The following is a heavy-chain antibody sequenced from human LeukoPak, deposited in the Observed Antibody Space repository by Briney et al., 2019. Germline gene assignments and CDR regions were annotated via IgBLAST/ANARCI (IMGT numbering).Heavy chain of an antibody. V-gene: IGHV1-2*06. Sequence: ASVKVSCKASGYTFTGYYMHWVRQAPGQGLEWMGRINPNSGGTNYAQKFQGRVTMTRDTSISTAYMELSRLRSDDTAVYYCARGQNIAARHFDYWGQGTLVTVSS. CDR2: INPNSGGT. CDR3: ARGQNIAARHFDY. J-gene: IGHJ4*02. CDR1: GYTFTGYY. D-gene: IGHD6-6*01.